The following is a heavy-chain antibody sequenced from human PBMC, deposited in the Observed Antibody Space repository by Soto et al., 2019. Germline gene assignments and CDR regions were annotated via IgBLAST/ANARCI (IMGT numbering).Heavy chain of an antibody. J-gene: IGHJ6*02. V-gene: IGHV3-21*01. CDR1: GFTFSTYS. Sequence: GGSLRLSCVGSGFTFSTYSINWVRQAPGKGLEWVSSISSRSDIYYADSVEGRFTISRDNAKNSVSLQMNSPRAEDTAVYYCAREYTAWPLAYGLDVWGQGTTVTVSS. CDR2: ISSRSDI. CDR3: AREYTAWPLAYGLDV. D-gene: IGHD2-2*02.